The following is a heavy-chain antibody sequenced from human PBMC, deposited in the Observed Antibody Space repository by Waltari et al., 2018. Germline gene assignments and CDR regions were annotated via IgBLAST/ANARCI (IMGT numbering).Heavy chain of an antibody. D-gene: IGHD6-13*01. Sequence: QLQLQESGPGLVKPSETLSLTCTVSGGSISSSSYYWGWIRQPPGKGLEWIGSIYYSGSTYYNPSLKSRVTISVDTSKNQFSLKLSSVTAADTAVYYCARQSNGYSSSWYRGYWGQGTLVTVSS. CDR3: ARQSNGYSSSWYRGY. CDR2: IYYSGST. CDR1: GGSISSSSYY. V-gene: IGHV4-39*01. J-gene: IGHJ4*02.